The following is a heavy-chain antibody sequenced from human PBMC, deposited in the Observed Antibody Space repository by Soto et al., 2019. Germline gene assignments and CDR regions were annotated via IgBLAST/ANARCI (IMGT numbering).Heavy chain of an antibody. J-gene: IGHJ6*02. CDR1: GYSISDDYY. CDR3: ARATFYDSSGYDYYYYGMDV. Sequence: SETLSLTCAVSGYSISDDYYWGWIRQPPGKGLEWIGEINHSGSTNYNPSLKSRVTISVDTSKNQFSLKLSSVTAADTAVYYCARATFYDSSGYDYYYYGMDVWGQGTTVTVSS. V-gene: IGHV4-38-2*01. CDR2: INHSGST. D-gene: IGHD3-22*01.